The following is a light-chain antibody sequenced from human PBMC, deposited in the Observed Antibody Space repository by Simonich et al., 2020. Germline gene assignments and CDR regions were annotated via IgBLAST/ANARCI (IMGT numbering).Light chain of an antibody. Sequence: DIVMTQSPDSLAVSLGERATINCKSSQSVLYSSNNKNYLAWYQQKPGQPPKLLIYWASTRESGVPYRLSGSGSGTDFTLTISSLQAEDVAVYYCQQYYSTPPTFGQGTKVEIK. CDR1: QSVLYSSNNKNY. V-gene: IGKV4-1*01. J-gene: IGKJ1*01. CDR3: QQYYSTPPT. CDR2: WAS.